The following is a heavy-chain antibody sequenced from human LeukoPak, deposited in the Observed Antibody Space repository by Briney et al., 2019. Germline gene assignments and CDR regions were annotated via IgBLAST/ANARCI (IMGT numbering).Heavy chain of an antibody. Sequence: SETLSLTCSVSGYSISSGYYWGWIRQPPGKGLEWIGSIYHSGSTYHNPSLKSRVTISVDTSKNQFSLKLSSVTAADTAVYYCARLWRYAFDIWGQGTMVTVSS. V-gene: IGHV4-38-2*01. CDR3: ARLWRYAFDI. CDR1: GYSISSGYY. J-gene: IGHJ3*02. CDR2: IYHSGST. D-gene: IGHD1-1*01.